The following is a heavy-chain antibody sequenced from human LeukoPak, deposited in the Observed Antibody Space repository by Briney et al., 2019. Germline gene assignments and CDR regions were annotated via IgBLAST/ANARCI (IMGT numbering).Heavy chain of an antibody. CDR2: IKPDGTTK. V-gene: IGHV3-7*03. Sequence: PGGSLRLSCVVSGFTFNRCSMTWVRQAPGKGLEWVANIKPDGTTKFYVDSVKGRFTISRDNALNSLYLQMNSLRAEDTAIYYCARSIPYGTTWYGRSDYWGQGTLVTVSS. CDR3: ARSIPYGTTWYGRSDY. CDR1: GFTFNRCS. J-gene: IGHJ4*02. D-gene: IGHD6-13*01.